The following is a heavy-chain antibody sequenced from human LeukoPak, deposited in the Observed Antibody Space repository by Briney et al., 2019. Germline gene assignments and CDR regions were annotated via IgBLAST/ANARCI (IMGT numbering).Heavy chain of an antibody. Sequence: GASVKVSCKASGGTFSSYAISWVRQAPGQGLEWMGGIIPIFGTANYAQKFQGRVTITADKSTSTAYMELSSLRSEDTAVYYCARGSYVWGSYRVDYYYYYIDVWGKGTTVTVSS. J-gene: IGHJ6*03. CDR1: GGTFSSYA. CDR2: IIPIFGTA. V-gene: IGHV1-69*06. CDR3: ARGSYVWGSYRVDYYYYYIDV. D-gene: IGHD3-16*02.